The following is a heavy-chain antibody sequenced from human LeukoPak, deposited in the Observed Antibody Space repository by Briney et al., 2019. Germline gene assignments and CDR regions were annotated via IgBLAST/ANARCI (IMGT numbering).Heavy chain of an antibody. CDR1: GFTFRSYT. CDR2: ISYDGSNK. CDR3: AGIVVVPAAMWAFDY. Sequence: PGGSLRLSCAASGFTFRSYTVNWVRQAPGKGLEWVAVISYDGSNKYYADSVKGRFTISRDNSKNTLYLQMNSLRAEDTAVYYCAGIVVVPAAMWAFDYWGQGTLVTVSS. D-gene: IGHD2-2*01. J-gene: IGHJ4*02. V-gene: IGHV3-30*03.